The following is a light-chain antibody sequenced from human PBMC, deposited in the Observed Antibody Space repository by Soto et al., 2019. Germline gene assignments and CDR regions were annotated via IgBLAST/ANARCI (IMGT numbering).Light chain of an antibody. V-gene: IGKV3-11*01. CDR1: ESVRSY. CDR2: DAS. CDR3: QQRINWPLT. J-gene: IGKJ4*01. Sequence: EIVLTQSPATLSLSPGERATLSCRASESVRSYMAWYQQKPGQAPRLLIYDASNRATGIPARFSGSGSGTDFTLTISGLEPEDFAVYYCQQRINWPLTFGGGTKVEIK.